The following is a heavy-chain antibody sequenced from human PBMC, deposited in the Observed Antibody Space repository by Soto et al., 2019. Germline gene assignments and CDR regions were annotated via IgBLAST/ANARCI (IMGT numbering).Heavy chain of an antibody. V-gene: IGHV1-3*01. CDR2: INAGNGNT. Sequence: ASVKVSCKASGYTFTSYAMHWVRQAPGQRLEWMGWINAGNGNTKYSQKFQGRVTITRDTSASTAYMELSSLRSEDTAVYYCARASRYCSSTRCYRGFDYWGQGTLVTVSS. CDR3: ARASRYCSSTRCYRGFDY. J-gene: IGHJ4*02. CDR1: GYTFTSYA. D-gene: IGHD2-2*01.